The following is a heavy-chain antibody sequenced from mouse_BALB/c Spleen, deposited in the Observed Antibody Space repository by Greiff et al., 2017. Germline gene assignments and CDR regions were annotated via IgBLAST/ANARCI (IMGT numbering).Heavy chain of an antibody. CDR3: ARHEYRYAMDY. V-gene: IGHV5-9-3*01. J-gene: IGHJ4*01. CDR1: GFTFSSYA. Sequence: EVQLVESGGGLVKPGGSLKLSCAASGFTFSSYAMSWVRQTPEKRLEWVATISSGGSYTYYPDSVKGRFTISRDNAKNTLYLQMSSLRSEDTAMYYCARHEYRYAMDYWGQGTSVTVSS. CDR2: ISSGGSYT. D-gene: IGHD2-14*01.